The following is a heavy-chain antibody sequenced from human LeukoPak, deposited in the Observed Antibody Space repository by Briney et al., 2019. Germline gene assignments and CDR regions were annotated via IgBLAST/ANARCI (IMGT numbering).Heavy chain of an antibody. CDR3: ATSKLILSLFDY. V-gene: IGHV1-2*02. CDR2: INPNSGGT. D-gene: IGHD2-15*01. Sequence: GASVKVSCKASGYTFTGYYMHWVRQAPGQGLEWMGWINPNSGGTNYAQKFQGRVTMTRDTSISIAYMELSRLRSDDTAVYYCATSKLILSLFDYWGQGTLVTVSS. J-gene: IGHJ4*02. CDR1: GYTFTGYY.